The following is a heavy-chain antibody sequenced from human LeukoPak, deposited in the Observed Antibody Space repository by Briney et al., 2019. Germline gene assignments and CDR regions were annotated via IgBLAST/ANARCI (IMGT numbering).Heavy chain of an antibody. CDR3: ARRSYGGSSSAFDI. CDR1: GYSFASYW. CDR2: IYLGDSDT. Sequence: GESLKISCRYSGYSFASYWFGWVRHMPGKGLEWIGVIYLGDSDTRYSPSFEGQVTISGDKSTSTAFLQWSSLRASDTAMYYCARRSYGGSSSAFDIWGQGTMVIVSA. J-gene: IGHJ3*02. V-gene: IGHV5-51*01. D-gene: IGHD1-26*01.